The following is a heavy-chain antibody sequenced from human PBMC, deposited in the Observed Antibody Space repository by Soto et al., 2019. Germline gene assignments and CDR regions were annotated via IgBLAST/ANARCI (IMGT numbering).Heavy chain of an antibody. CDR2: ISYDGGNE. Sequence: QVQLVESGGGVVQPGRSLRLSCAASRFSFSTYAIHWVRQAPGKGLEWVAGISYDGGNEYYADSVKGRFTISRDNSKSTLYLKMNSLGPDDTAVYYCARDRSGSHEIDDSLDIWGRGTMDTVSS. J-gene: IGHJ3*02. D-gene: IGHD1-26*01. CDR3: ARDRSGSHEIDDSLDI. V-gene: IGHV3-30-3*01. CDR1: RFSFSTYA.